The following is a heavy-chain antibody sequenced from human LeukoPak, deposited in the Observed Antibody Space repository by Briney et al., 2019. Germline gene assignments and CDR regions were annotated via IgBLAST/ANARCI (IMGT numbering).Heavy chain of an antibody. CDR1: GCTFSSYA. J-gene: IGHJ5*02. Sequence: GGSLRLSCAASGCTFSSYAMSWVRQAPGKGLESVSGISGSDGSTYYADSVKGRFIISRDNSKNTLYVQMNSLRAEDTAVYYCAKARGFCSGGSCYNPFDPWGQGTLVTVSS. CDR2: ISGSDGST. V-gene: IGHV3-23*01. D-gene: IGHD2-15*01. CDR3: AKARGFCSGGSCYNPFDP.